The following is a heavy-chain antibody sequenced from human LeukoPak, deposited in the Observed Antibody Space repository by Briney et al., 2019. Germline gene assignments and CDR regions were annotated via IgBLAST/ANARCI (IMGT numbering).Heavy chain of an antibody. CDR3: ARDDYSIGNFDY. V-gene: IGHV1-8*01. J-gene: IGHJ4*02. Sequence: ASVKVSCKTSGYPFRNYDINWVRQATGQGLEWMGWINPHSGKTGYAQKFQGRVTMTTDTSANTAYMDLSSLRSADTAVYYCARDDYSIGNFDYWGQGTLVTVSS. D-gene: IGHD4-11*01. CDR1: GYPFRNYD. CDR2: INPHSGKT.